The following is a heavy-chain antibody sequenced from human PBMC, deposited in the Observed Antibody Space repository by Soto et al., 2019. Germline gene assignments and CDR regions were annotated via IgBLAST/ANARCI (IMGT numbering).Heavy chain of an antibody. D-gene: IGHD3-3*01. Sequence: ASVKVSCKASGYTFTSYGISWVRQAPGQGLEWMGWISAHNGNTNYAQKLQGRVTMTTDTSTSTAYMELRSLRSDDTAIYYCARSSGGNFGIIIEGSNWFDPWGQGTLVTVSS. V-gene: IGHV1-18*04. J-gene: IGHJ5*02. CDR3: ARSSGGNFGIIIEGSNWFDP. CDR1: GYTFTSYG. CDR2: ISAHNGNT.